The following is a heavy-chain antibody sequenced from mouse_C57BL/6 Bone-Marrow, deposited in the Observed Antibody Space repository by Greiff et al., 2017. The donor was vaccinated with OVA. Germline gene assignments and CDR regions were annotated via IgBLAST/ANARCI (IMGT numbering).Heavy chain of an antibody. Sequence: DVQLVESGGGLVKPGGSLKLSCAASGFTFSDYGMHWVRQAPEKGLEWVAYISSGSSPIYYADTVKGRFTISRDNAKNTLFLQMTSLRSEDTAMYYCARGGSSPYWYFDVWGTGTTVTVSS. CDR2: ISSGSSPI. V-gene: IGHV5-17*01. J-gene: IGHJ1*03. D-gene: IGHD1-1*01. CDR1: GFTFSDYG. CDR3: ARGGSSPYWYFDV.